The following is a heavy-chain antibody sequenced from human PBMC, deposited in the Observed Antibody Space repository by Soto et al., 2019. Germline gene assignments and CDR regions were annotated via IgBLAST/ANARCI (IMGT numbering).Heavy chain of an antibody. CDR2: IIPIFGTA. D-gene: IGHD2-15*01. CDR3: ATDLSLHRYYYYGMDV. Sequence: GASVKGSFKASGGTFSSYAISWVRQAPGQGLEWMGGIIPIFGTANCAQKFQGRVTITADEATSTAYMELSSLRSEDTAVYYCATDLSLHRYYYYGMDVWGQGTTVTVSS. V-gene: IGHV1-69*13. CDR1: GGTFSSYA. J-gene: IGHJ6*02.